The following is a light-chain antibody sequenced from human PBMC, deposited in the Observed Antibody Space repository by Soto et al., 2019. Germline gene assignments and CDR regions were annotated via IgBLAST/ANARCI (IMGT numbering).Light chain of an antibody. CDR3: QQYHNWPPRT. J-gene: IGKJ1*01. Sequence: EIVMTQSPATLSESPGERVTLSCRASQSVSSNLAWYQQKPGQAPRLLIYGASTRATGIPARFSGGGSETEFTLTISSLQSEDFAVYYCQQYHNWPPRTFGQGTKVEIK. CDR2: GAS. CDR1: QSVSSN. V-gene: IGKV3-15*01.